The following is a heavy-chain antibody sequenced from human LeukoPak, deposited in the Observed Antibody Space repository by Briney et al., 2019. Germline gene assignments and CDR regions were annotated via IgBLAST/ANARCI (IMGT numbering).Heavy chain of an antibody. Sequence: ASMKVSCKASGYTFTSYDINWVRQATGQGLEWMGWMNPNSGNTGYAQKFQGRVTITRNTSISTAYMELSSLRSEDTAVYYCARGRRGVGATKGWHYYYYMDVWGKGTTVTVSS. CDR2: MNPNSGNT. V-gene: IGHV1-8*03. CDR3: ARGRRGVGATKGWHYYYYMDV. CDR1: GYTFTSYD. J-gene: IGHJ6*03. D-gene: IGHD1-26*01.